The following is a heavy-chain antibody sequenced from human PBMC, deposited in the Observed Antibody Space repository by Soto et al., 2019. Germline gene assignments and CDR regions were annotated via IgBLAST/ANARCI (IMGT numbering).Heavy chain of an antibody. J-gene: IGHJ5*02. CDR3: ARMAYYYDSSGRGWFDP. D-gene: IGHD3-22*01. CDR2: IDWDDDK. CDR1: GFSLSTSGMC. Sequence: SGPTLVNPTQTLTLTCTFSGFSLSTSGMCVSWIRQPPGKALEWLALIDWDDDKYYSTSLKTRLTISKDTSKNQVVLTMTNMDPVDTATYYCARMAYYYDSSGRGWFDPWGQGTLVTVSS. V-gene: IGHV2-70*01.